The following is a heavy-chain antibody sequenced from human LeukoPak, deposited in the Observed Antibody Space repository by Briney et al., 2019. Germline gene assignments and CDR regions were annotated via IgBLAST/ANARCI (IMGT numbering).Heavy chain of an antibody. V-gene: IGHV3-7*01. J-gene: IGHJ3*02. Sequence: GGSLRLSCAASGFTFSSYWMSWVRQAPGKGLEWVANIKQDGSEKYYVDSVKGRFTISRDNAKNSLYLQMNSLGAEDTAVYYCARDQRNGYNYGAFDIWGQGTMVTVSS. D-gene: IGHD5-24*01. CDR3: ARDQRNGYNYGAFDI. CDR2: IKQDGSEK. CDR1: GFTFSSYW.